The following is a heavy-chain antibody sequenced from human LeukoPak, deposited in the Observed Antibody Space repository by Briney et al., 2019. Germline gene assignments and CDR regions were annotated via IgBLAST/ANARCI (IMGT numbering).Heavy chain of an antibody. J-gene: IGHJ3*02. V-gene: IGHV3-23*01. CDR1: GFTFSSYA. CDR2: ISGSGGST. D-gene: IGHD2-2*02. CDR3: AKTGIVVVPAAIRAFDI. Sequence: GGSLRLSCAASGFTFSSYAMSWVRQAPGKGLEWVSAISGSGGSTYYADSVKGRFTISRDNSKNTLYLQMNSLRAEDTAVYYCAKTGIVVVPAAIRAFDIWGQGTMVTVSS.